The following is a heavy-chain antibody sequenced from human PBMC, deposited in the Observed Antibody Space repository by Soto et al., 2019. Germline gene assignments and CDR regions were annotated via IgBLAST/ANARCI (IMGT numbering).Heavy chain of an antibody. CDR2: KWYDGSNK. CDR1: GFTFSSYG. CDR3: ARGIDYSSPYYYYGMDV. J-gene: IGHJ6*02. V-gene: IGHV3-33*01. Sequence: QVQLVESGGGVVQPGRSLRLSCAASGFTFSSYGMHWVRQAPGKGLEWVAVKWYDGSNKYYADSVKGRFTISRDNSKNTLYLQMNSLRAEDTAVYYCARGIDYSSPYYYYGMDVWGQGTTVTVSS. D-gene: IGHD2-21*01.